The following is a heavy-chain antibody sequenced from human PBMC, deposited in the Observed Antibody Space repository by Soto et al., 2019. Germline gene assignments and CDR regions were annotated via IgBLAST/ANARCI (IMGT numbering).Heavy chain of an antibody. J-gene: IGHJ4*02. V-gene: IGHV3-23*01. CDR3: AKNWIWGSVVH. CDR1: GFTFRNYA. D-gene: IGHD7-27*01. CDR2: ITDSGSST. Sequence: GALRLSCAASGFTFRNYAMTWVRQAPGQGLEYVSSITDSGSSTYYADSVKGRFTISRDNSKNTLYLQMSSLRAEDTAVYYCAKNWIWGSVVHWGQGTLVTVSS.